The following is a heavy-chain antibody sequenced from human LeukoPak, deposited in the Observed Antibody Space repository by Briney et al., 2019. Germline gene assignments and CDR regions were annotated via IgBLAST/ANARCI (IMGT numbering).Heavy chain of an antibody. V-gene: IGHV3-9*01. Sequence: GGSLRLSCAASGFTFSSYGMSWVRQAPGKGLEWVSGISWNSGSIGYADSVKGRFTISRDNAKNSLYLQMNSLRAEDTALYYCAKDSAGYSSGWYDYWGQGTLVTVSS. CDR2: ISWNSGSI. CDR3: AKDSAGYSSGWYDY. D-gene: IGHD6-19*01. CDR1: GFTFSSYG. J-gene: IGHJ4*02.